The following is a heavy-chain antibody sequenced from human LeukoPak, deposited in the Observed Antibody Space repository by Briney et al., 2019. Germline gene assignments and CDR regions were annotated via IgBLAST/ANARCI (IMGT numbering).Heavy chain of an antibody. CDR3: AHGSMYQLDY. CDR2: IVGGAGGT. J-gene: IGHJ4*02. Sequence: GGSLRLSCAASGFTFSSHGMSWVRQAPGKGLEWVSGIVGGAGGTYYADSVKGRFTISRDNPKNTLYLQMNSLRAEDTAVYYCAHGSMYQLDYWGQGTLVTVSS. V-gene: IGHV3-23*01. CDR1: GFTFSSHG. D-gene: IGHD2-2*01.